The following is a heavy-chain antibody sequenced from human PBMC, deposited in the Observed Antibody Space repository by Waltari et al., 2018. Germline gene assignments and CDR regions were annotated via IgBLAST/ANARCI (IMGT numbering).Heavy chain of an antibody. D-gene: IGHD3-10*01. CDR2: INWSGASI. CDR3: ARDASVKQEGVTGFDY. CDR1: GFIFDDHG. Sequence: EVQLVESGGGVVRPGGSLRLSCAASGFIFDDHGMTWVRQAPGKGFGLVVGINWSGASINYAHSVKGWFTISRYNAKNSLYLQMDSLGAYDTALYYCARDASVKQEGVTGFDYWGQGTLVTVSS. J-gene: IGHJ4*02. V-gene: IGHV3-20*04.